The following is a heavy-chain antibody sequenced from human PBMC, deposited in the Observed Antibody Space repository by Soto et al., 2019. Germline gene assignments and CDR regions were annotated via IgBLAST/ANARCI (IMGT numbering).Heavy chain of an antibody. J-gene: IGHJ6*03. V-gene: IGHV3-74*01. CDR2: INSDGSST. Sequence: GGSLRLSCAASGFTFSSYWMHWVRQAPGKGLVWVSRINSDGSSTSYADSVKGRFTISRDNAKNTLYLQMNSLRAEDTAVYYCARESRGVAIFGVDNYYYYYMDVWGKGTTVTVSS. CDR1: GFTFSSYW. D-gene: IGHD3-3*01. CDR3: ARESRGVAIFGVDNYYYYYMDV.